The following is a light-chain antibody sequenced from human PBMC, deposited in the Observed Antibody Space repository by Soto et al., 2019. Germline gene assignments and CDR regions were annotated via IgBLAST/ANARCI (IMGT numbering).Light chain of an antibody. J-gene: IGKJ5*01. V-gene: IGKV4-1*01. Sequence: DIVMTQSPDSLAVSLGERATINCKSSQSVLYSSNNKDYLTWYQQKPGQPPKMLISWASTRESGVPDRFSGSGSGTDFTLTISSLQAEDVAVYYCQQYYTNAPTFGQGTRLEIK. CDR3: QQYYTNAPT. CDR1: QSVLYSSNNKDY. CDR2: WAS.